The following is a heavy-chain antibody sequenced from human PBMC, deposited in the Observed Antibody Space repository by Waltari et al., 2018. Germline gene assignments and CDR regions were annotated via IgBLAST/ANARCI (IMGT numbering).Heavy chain of an antibody. CDR1: GYTFTSYY. CDR2: LNPSGGSR. Sequence: QVQLVQSGAEVKKPGASVTVSCKASGYTFTSYYMHWVRQAPGQGLEWMGILNPSGGSRSYAQKFQGRVTMTRDTSTSTVYMELSSLRSEDTAVYYCARGRRIFGVVTIGGWFDPWGQGTLVTVSS. V-gene: IGHV1-46*01. J-gene: IGHJ5*02. CDR3: ARGRRIFGVVTIGGWFDP. D-gene: IGHD3-3*01.